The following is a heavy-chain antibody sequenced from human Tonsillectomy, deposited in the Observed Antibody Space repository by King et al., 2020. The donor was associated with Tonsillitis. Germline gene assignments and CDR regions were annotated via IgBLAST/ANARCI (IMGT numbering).Heavy chain of an antibody. CDR2: ICYSGNT. J-gene: IGHJ4*02. Sequence: QLQESGPGLVKPSETLSLTCTVSGGSVSSSNYYWGWIRQPPGKGLEWIASICYSGNTYYNPALKSRVTISVDTSKNQFSLTLSSVTAADTAVYYCARRGPCFTLISSYDYWGQGTLITVSS. CDR1: GGSVSSSNYY. D-gene: IGHD3-16*01. V-gene: IGHV4-39*07. CDR3: ARRGPCFTLISSYDY.